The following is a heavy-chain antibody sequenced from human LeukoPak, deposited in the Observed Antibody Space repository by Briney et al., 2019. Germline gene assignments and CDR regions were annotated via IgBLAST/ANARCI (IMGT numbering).Heavy chain of an antibody. CDR2: ISYGANNK. Sequence: GGSLRLSCAVSGFTFSIYGMHWVRQAPGKGLEWVAVISYGANNKYYADSVKGRFTISRDNSNNTLYLQMDSLRAEDTAVYYCVLIVMILNGYFHHWGQGTLVTVSS. CDR1: GFTFSIYG. J-gene: IGHJ1*01. CDR3: VLIVMILNGYFHH. V-gene: IGHV3-30*03. D-gene: IGHD3-16*02.